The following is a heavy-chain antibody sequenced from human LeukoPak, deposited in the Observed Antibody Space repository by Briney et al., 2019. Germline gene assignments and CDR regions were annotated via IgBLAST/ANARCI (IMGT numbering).Heavy chain of an antibody. CDR2: ISAYNGNT. D-gene: IGHD3-3*01. CDR3: ARASAITIFGVVDY. CDR1: VYTCTSYG. V-gene: IGHV1-18*01. Sequence: ASVKVSCKASVYTCTSYGFCWVRLAPGQGMEWMGWISAYNGNTNYAQKLQGRVTMTTDTSTSTAYMELRSLRSDDTVVYYCARASAITIFGVVDYWGQGTLVNVSS. J-gene: IGHJ4*02.